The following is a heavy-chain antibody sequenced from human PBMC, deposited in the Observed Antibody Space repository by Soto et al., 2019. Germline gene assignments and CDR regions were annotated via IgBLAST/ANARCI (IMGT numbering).Heavy chain of an antibody. Sequence: GGSLRLSCAASGYTFTSYAMSWVRQAPGKGLEWVSVITASAGGTYYADSVKGRFTISRDNSKNTLYLQMNSLRAEDTAIYFFANLPPPHLGYCSGYRCYFDYWGQGTLVTVSS. D-gene: IGHD2-15*01. CDR2: ITASAGGT. CDR3: ANLPPPHLGYCSGYRCYFDY. CDR1: GYTFTSYA. J-gene: IGHJ4*02. V-gene: IGHV3-23*01.